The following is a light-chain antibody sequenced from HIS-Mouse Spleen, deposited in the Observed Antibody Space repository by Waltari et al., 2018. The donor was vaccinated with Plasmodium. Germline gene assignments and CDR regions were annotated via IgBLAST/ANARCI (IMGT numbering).Light chain of an antibody. J-gene: IGLJ3*02. Sequence: QSVLTQPPSASGTPGQRAPISCSGSSSNIGSNTVNWYQQLPGPAPKLLIYSNNQRPSGVPDRFSGSKSGTSASLAISGLQSEDEADYYCAAWDDSLNGVFGGGTKLTVL. CDR1: SSNIGSNT. CDR2: SNN. CDR3: AAWDDSLNGV. V-gene: IGLV1-44*01.